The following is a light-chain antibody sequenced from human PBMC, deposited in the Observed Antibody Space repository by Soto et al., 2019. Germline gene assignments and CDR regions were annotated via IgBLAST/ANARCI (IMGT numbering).Light chain of an antibody. V-gene: IGLV2-14*01. CDR3: SSYTSSSTLGV. J-gene: IGLJ1*01. CDR1: SSDVGGYNY. CDR2: DLS. Sequence: QSVLTQPASVSGSPGQSITISCTGTSSDVGGYNYVSWYQQHPGKAPKLMIYDLSNRPSGVSNRFSGSKSGNTASLTISGLQAEDEADYYCSSYTSSSTLGVFGTGTKLTVL.